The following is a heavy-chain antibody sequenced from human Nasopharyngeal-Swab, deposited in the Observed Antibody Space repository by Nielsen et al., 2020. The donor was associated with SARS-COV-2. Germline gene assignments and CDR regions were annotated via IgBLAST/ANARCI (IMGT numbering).Heavy chain of an antibody. CDR3: ARVTAYGFDI. J-gene: IGHJ3*02. D-gene: IGHD3-16*01. V-gene: IGHV3-7*01. CDR1: GFTFSTYR. CDR2: INLYGSQK. Sequence: GGSLRLSCAASGFTFSTYRMNWVRQAPGKGLEWVANINLYGSQKNFVDSVKGRFTISRDNAKNVVYLQMNTMRAEDTAVYYCARVTAYGFDIWGQGTMVTVSS.